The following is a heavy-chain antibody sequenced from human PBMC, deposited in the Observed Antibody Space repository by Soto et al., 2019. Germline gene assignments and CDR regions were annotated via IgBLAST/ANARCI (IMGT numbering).Heavy chain of an antibody. J-gene: IGHJ4*02. CDR1: GFTFSNYW. D-gene: IGHD7-27*01. V-gene: IGHV3-74*01. CDR2: INPDDSTT. CDR3: TKDLTGDREC. Sequence: EVQLVESGGGLVQPGGSLRLSCAASGFTFSNYWMHWVRQAPGKGLVWVSRINPDDSTTTYADSVKGRFTISRDNAKNKLYLQMNSLRAEDTAVYYCTKDLTGDRECWGQGALVTVSS.